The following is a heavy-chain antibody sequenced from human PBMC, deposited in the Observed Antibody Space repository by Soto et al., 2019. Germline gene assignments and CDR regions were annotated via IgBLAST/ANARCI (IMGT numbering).Heavy chain of an antibody. CDR3: ATVATNSYNWLDP. D-gene: IGHD5-12*01. V-gene: IGHV3-74*01. J-gene: IGHJ5*02. CDR1: GFTFNTYW. Sequence: EVQLVESGGTLVQPGGSLRLSCAASGFTFNTYWMHWVRQAPGKGLVWVSRINSDGTKTTYADSVKGRFTNSRDNAKKTVYLQMNRLRAEDTAVYYCATVATNSYNWLDPWGQGTLVTVSS. CDR2: INSDGTKT.